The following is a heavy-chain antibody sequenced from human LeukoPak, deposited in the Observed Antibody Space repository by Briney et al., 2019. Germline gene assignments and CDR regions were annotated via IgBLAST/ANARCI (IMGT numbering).Heavy chain of an antibody. CDR2: INPNSGGT. D-gene: IGHD4-17*01. CDR3: ARDRAVRRSFDP. Sequence: ASVTVSCKASGYTFTGYYMHWVRQAPGQGLEWMGWINPNSGGTNYAQKVQGRVTITRDTSIRTAYMELSRLRSDDTAVYYCARDRAVRRSFDPWGQGTLVTVSS. V-gene: IGHV1-2*02. J-gene: IGHJ5*02. CDR1: GYTFTGYY.